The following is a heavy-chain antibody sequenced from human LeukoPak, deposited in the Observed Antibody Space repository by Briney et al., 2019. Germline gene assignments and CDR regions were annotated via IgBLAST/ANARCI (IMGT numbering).Heavy chain of an antibody. V-gene: IGHV4-59*03. Sequence: KPSEALSLTCTISGGSITGYYWGWIRQPPGKGLEWIGYFYYSGSTNSNPSLKSRVTISLDTSKNQLSLNMSSVTAADTAVYYCAGLLIGIQMFDSWGRGTLVTVSS. CDR3: AGLLIGIQMFDS. D-gene: IGHD2/OR15-2a*01. CDR1: GGSITGYY. J-gene: IGHJ4*02. CDR2: FYYSGST.